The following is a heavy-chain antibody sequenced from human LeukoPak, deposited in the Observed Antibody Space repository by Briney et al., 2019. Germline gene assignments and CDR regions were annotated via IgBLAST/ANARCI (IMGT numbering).Heavy chain of an antibody. CDR2: ISSSSSYI. Sequence: GGSLRLSCAASGFTFSSYSMNWVRQAPGKGLEWVSAISSSSSYIYYADSVKGRFTISRDNAKNSLYLQMNSLGAEDTAVYYCARDGNEGYSVASNFDYWGQGTLVTVSS. CDR3: ARDGNEGYSVASNFDY. CDR1: GFTFSSYS. D-gene: IGHD5-18*01. J-gene: IGHJ4*02. V-gene: IGHV3-21*01.